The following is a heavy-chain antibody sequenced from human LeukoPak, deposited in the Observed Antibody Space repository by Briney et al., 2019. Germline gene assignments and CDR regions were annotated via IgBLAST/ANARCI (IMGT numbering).Heavy chain of an antibody. CDR3: AKEARYCGGGKCDSIFHY. V-gene: IGHV3-23*01. Sequence: GGSLRLSCAASGFTFSSYTMSWVRQAPGKGLEWVSAISGGGDRTYYADSVKGRFTISRDNSNNTVYLQMHSLGAEDTAIYYCAKEARYCGGGKCDSIFHYWGRGTLVTVFS. CDR2: ISGGGDRT. J-gene: IGHJ4*02. CDR1: GFTFSSYT. D-gene: IGHD2-15*01.